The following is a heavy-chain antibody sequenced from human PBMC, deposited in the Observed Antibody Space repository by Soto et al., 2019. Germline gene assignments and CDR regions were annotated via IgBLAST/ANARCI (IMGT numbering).Heavy chain of an antibody. V-gene: IGHV1-2*04. D-gene: IGHD4-17*01. CDR2: INPNSGGT. J-gene: IGHJ6*02. CDR3: ARDGGRGAVTILYGMDV. CDR1: GYTFTGYY. Sequence: QVQLVQSGAEVKKPGASVKVSCKASGYTFTGYYMHWVRQAPGQGLEWMGWINPNSGGTNYAQKFQGWVTMTRDTSISTAYMELSSLRSDDTAVYYCARDGGRGAVTILYGMDVWGQGTTVTVSS.